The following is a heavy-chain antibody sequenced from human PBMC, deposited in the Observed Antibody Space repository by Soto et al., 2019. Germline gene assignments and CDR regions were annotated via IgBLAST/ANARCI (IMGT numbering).Heavy chain of an antibody. CDR3: AINTDTAMAY. D-gene: IGHD5-18*01. CDR2: ISSSISYI. Sequence: GGCLRLSSAASGCAFSSDSMKWVRQAPGKGLEWVSSISSSISYIYYGDSVKGRFTISRDNAKNSLYLQMNSLRVEDTVVYYCAINTDTAMAYWGQGTLVTVSS. CDR1: GCAFSSDS. J-gene: IGHJ4*02. V-gene: IGHV3-21*01.